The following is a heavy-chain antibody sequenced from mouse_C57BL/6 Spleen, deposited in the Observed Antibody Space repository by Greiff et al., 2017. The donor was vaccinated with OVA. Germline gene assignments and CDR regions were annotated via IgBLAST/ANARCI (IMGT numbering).Heavy chain of an antibody. D-gene: IGHD1-1*01. CDR3: AREDYGSSSYWYFDV. CDR2: IDPNSGGT. J-gene: IGHJ1*03. V-gene: IGHV1-72*01. CDR1: GYTFTSYW. Sequence: QVQLQQPGAELVKPGASVKLSCKASGYTFTSYWMHWVKQRPGRGLEWIGRIDPNSGGTKYNEKFKSKATLTVDKPSSTAYMQLSSLTSEDSAVFFCAREDYGSSSYWYFDVWVTGPPVTVSS.